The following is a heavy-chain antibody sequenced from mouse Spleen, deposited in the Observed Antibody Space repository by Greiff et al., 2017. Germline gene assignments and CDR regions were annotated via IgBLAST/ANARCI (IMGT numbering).Heavy chain of an antibody. CDR2: IDPETGGT. D-gene: IGHD4-1*01. J-gene: IGHJ2*01. Sequence: QVQLQQSGAELVRPGASVTLSCKASGYTFTDYEMHWVKQTPVHGLEWIGAIDPETGGTAYNQKFKGKATLTADKSSSTAYMELRSLTSEDSAVYYCTRERTGVYWGQGTTLTVSS. CDR1: GYTFTDYE. V-gene: IGHV1-15*01. CDR3: TRERTGVY.